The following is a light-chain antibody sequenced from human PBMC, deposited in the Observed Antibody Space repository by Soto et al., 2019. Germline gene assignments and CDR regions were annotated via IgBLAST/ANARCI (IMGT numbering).Light chain of an antibody. Sequence: DIQMTQSPSSLSAFVGDRDTISCRASQGISSWLAWYQQKPEKALKSLIYAASTLQSGVPSRFSGSGSGTDFTLTISSLQPEDFATYYCQQYSSYPTTFGQGTKLEIK. CDR1: QGISSW. CDR2: AAS. CDR3: QQYSSYPTT. V-gene: IGKV1D-16*01. J-gene: IGKJ2*01.